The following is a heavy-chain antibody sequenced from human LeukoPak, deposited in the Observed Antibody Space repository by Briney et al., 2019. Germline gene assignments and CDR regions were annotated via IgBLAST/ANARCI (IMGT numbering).Heavy chain of an antibody. D-gene: IGHD3-10*01. V-gene: IGHV3-23*01. CDR2: ISVSGGST. J-gene: IGHJ4*02. CDR1: GFTFSSHA. Sequence: GGSLRLSCAASGFTFSSHAMRWVRQAPGNRLEWPSVISVSGGSTDYADSVKGRFTISRDNSKNTLYLQMNSLRAEDTAVYYCAKSSLSITMVRGVMIFFDYWGQGTLVTVSS. CDR3: AKSSLSITMVRGVMIFFDY.